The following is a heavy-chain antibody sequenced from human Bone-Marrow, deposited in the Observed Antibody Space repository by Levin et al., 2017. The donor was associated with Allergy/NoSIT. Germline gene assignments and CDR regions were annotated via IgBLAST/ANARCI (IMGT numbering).Heavy chain of an antibody. V-gene: IGHV3-48*02. Sequence: LSLTCAASDFTFRHYTMNWVRQAPGKGLEWVSCITSSGDSTYYADSVKGRFTISRDNAKNSLYLQLNRLRDEDTAMYYCARDPARGYYDSSGYSGDHWGQGTLVTVSS. D-gene: IGHD3-22*01. CDR3: ARDPARGYYDSSGYSGDH. CDR2: ITSSGDST. CDR1: DFTFRHYT. J-gene: IGHJ4*02.